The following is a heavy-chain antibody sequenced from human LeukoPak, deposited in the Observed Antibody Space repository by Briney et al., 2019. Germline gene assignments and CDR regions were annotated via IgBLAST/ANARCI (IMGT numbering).Heavy chain of an antibody. CDR1: GGSFSGYY. CDR2: INHSGST. J-gene: IGHJ4*02. V-gene: IGHV4-34*01. Sequence: SETLSLTCAVYGGSFSGYYWSWIRQPPGKGLEWIGEINHSGSTNYNPSLKSRVTISVDTSKNQFFLKLGSVTAADTAVYYCARGYNLFDYWGQGTLVTVSS. CDR3: ARGYNLFDY. D-gene: IGHD5-24*01.